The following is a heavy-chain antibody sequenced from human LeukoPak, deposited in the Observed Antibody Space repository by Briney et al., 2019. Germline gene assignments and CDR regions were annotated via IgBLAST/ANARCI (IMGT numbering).Heavy chain of an antibody. Sequence: GGSLRLSCAASGLTFSSYWMHWVRQAPGKGLVWVSRINSDGSSTTYADSVKGRFTISRDNAKNTLYLQMNSLRAEDTAVYYCARVAPSSSSWYDYYYYMDVWGKGTTVTVSS. CDR2: INSDGSST. J-gene: IGHJ6*03. V-gene: IGHV3-74*03. CDR3: ARVAPSSSSWYDYYYYMDV. D-gene: IGHD6-13*01. CDR1: GLTFSSYW.